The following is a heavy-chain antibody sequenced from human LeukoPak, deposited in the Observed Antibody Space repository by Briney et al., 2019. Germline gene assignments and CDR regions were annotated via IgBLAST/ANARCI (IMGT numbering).Heavy chain of an antibody. CDR1: GGSISSGDYY. D-gene: IGHD4-17*01. CDR2: IYYSGST. CDR3: AGDYGDYPLLGGFDP. J-gene: IGHJ5*02. Sequence: PSETLSLTCTVSGGSISSGDYYWSWIRQPPGKGLEWIGYIYYSGSTYYNPSLKSRVTISVDTSKNQFSLKLSSVTAADTAVYYCAGDYGDYPLLGGFDPWGQGTLVTVSS. V-gene: IGHV4-30-4*01.